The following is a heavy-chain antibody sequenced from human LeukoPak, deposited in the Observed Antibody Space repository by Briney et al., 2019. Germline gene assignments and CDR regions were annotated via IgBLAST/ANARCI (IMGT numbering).Heavy chain of an antibody. Sequence: SETLSLACADSVGSISSYYWSWIRQPPGKGPEWIGYIYYSGSTNYNPSLKSRVTISVDTSKNQCSLKVRSVPAADTAVYYWARESYAMGSWGQGTLVTVSS. CDR2: IYYSGST. CDR1: VGSISSYY. J-gene: IGHJ4*02. CDR3: ARESYAMGS. D-gene: IGHD2-8*01. V-gene: IGHV4-59*01.